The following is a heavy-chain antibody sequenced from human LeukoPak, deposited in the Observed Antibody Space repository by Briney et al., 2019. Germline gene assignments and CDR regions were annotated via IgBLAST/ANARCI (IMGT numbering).Heavy chain of an antibody. CDR1: GFTFGDYG. J-gene: IGHJ6*03. D-gene: IGHD3-10*01. V-gene: IGHV3-20*04. CDR2: INWNGGST. CDR3: ARSGGAYYYYYYYMDV. Sequence: GGSLRLSCAASGFTFGDYGMSWVRQAPGKGLEWVSGINWNGGSTGYADSVKGRFTISRDNAKNSLYLQMNSLRAEDTALYYCARSGGAYYYYYYYMDVWGKGTTVTVSS.